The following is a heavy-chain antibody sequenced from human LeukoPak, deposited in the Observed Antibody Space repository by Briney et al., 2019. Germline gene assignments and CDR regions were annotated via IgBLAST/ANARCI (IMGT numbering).Heavy chain of an antibody. CDR3: ARGHSGTCDRLDS. CDR2: IRNRVDSYTT. CDR1: GFTFSDHY. Sequence: PGGSLRLSCAASGFTFSDHYMDRVRQAPGKGLEWVGRIRNRVDSYTTEYAASVKGRFSISRDDSKNSLYLQMNSLKIEDTAVYFCARGHSGTCDRLDSWGQGTLVTVSS. J-gene: IGHJ4*02. D-gene: IGHD1-26*01. V-gene: IGHV3-72*01.